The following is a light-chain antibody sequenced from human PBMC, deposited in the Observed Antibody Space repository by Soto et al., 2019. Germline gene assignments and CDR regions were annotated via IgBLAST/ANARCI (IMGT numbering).Light chain of an antibody. CDR3: QQFDDSVT. CDR1: HSVSRTD. V-gene: IGKV3-20*01. CDR2: GAS. Sequence: EIVLTQSPGTLSLSPGERATLSCRASHSVSRTDLAWYQQKPGQAPRLLIFGASDRATGTPDRFSGSGSGTDFTLTISRLEPEDSAVYYCQQFDDSVTFGQGTRLEIK. J-gene: IGKJ5*01.